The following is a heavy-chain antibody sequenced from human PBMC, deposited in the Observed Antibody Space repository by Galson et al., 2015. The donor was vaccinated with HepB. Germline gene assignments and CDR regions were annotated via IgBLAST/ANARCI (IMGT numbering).Heavy chain of an antibody. D-gene: IGHD3-3*01. CDR1: GFTFSSYE. J-gene: IGHJ3*02. V-gene: IGHV3-48*03. Sequence: SLRLSCAASGFTFSSYEMNWVRQAPGKGLEWVSYISSSGSTIYYADSVKGRFTISRDNAKNSLYLQMNSLRAGDTAVYYCARSTYDFWSGPNAFDIWGQGTMVTVSS. CDR3: ARSTYDFWSGPNAFDI. CDR2: ISSSGSTI.